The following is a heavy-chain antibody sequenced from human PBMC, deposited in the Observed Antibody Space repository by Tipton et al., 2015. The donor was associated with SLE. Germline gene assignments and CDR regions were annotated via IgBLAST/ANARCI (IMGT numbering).Heavy chain of an antibody. CDR3: AKDRRAAAPGDFDY. CDR2: ISYDGTNK. J-gene: IGHJ4*02. Sequence: SLRLSCAASGFTFSSYGMHWVRQAPGKGLEWVAVISYDGTNKYYADSVKGRFTISRDNSKNTLYLQMNSLRAEDTAVYYCAKDRRAAAPGDFDYWGQGTLVTVSS. CDR1: GFTFSSYG. D-gene: IGHD6-13*01. V-gene: IGHV3-30*18.